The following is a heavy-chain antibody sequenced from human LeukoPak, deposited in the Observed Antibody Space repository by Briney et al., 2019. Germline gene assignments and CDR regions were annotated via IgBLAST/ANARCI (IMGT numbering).Heavy chain of an antibody. CDR3: ARESSWGNFDY. D-gene: IGHD7-27*01. CDR1: GGSISSGGYY. Sequence: ASETLSLTCTVSGGSISSGGYYWNWIRQHPGKGLEWTGFIYYSGSTNYNPSLKSRVTISVDTSKNQFSLKLSYVTAADTAVYFCARESSWGNFDYWGQGTLVTVSS. CDR2: IYYSGST. V-gene: IGHV4-61*08. J-gene: IGHJ4*02.